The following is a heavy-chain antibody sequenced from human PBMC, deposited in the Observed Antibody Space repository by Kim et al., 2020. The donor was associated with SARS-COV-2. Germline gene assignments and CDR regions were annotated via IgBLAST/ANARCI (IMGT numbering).Heavy chain of an antibody. CDR1: GGSFSGYY. V-gene: IGHV4-34*01. Sequence: SETLSLTCAVYGGSFSGYYWSWIRQPPGKGLEWIGEINHSGSTNYNPSLKSRVTISVDTSKNQFSLKLSSVTAADTAVYYCARGSWYYGSGSYYYYGMDVWRQGTTVTASS. CDR2: INHSGST. D-gene: IGHD3-10*01. CDR3: ARGSWYYGSGSYYYYGMDV. J-gene: IGHJ6*02.